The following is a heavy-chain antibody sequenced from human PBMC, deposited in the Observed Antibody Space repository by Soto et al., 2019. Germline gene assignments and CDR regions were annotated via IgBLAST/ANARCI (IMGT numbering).Heavy chain of an antibody. CDR3: LKVLYVTMIVVVSAFDC. CDR2: ISASGGST. Sequence: PGGSLRLSXAASGFTFSSYAMSWVRQAPGKGPEWVSAISASGGSTYYADSVKGRFTISRDSSKNTLYLQMNSLRAEDTAVYYCLKVLYVTMIVVVSAFDCWGQGTLVTVSS. J-gene: IGHJ4*02. D-gene: IGHD3-22*01. V-gene: IGHV3-23*01. CDR1: GFTFSSYA.